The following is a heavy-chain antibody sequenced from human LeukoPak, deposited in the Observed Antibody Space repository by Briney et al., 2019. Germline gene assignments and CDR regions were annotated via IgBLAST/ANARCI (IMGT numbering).Heavy chain of an antibody. Sequence: SETMSLICAVSHYSIISDYYWVWIRQAPGKGLEWIGSIYHSGSTHYNPSLKSRVSLSVDTSKNQFSLKLNSVTVADTAIYYCARNTSGWYFDDWGQGTLVTVSS. CDR3: ARNTSGWYFDD. J-gene: IGHJ4*02. D-gene: IGHD6-19*01. CDR1: HYSIISDYY. CDR2: IYHSGST. V-gene: IGHV4-38-2*01.